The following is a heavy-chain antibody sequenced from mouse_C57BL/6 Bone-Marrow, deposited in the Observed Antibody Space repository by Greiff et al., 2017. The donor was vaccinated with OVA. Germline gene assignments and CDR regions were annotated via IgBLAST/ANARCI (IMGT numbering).Heavy chain of an antibody. CDR3: ARDYGRSYYAMDY. V-gene: IGHV1-55*01. CDR1: GYTFTSYW. Sequence: VKLQQPGAELVKPGASVKMSCKASGYTFTSYWITWVKQRPGQGLEWIGDIYPGSGSTNYNEKFKSKATLTVDTSSSTAYMQLSSLTSEDSAVYDCARDYGRSYYAMDYWGQGTSVTVSS. D-gene: IGHD1-1*01. CDR2: IYPGSGST. J-gene: IGHJ4*01.